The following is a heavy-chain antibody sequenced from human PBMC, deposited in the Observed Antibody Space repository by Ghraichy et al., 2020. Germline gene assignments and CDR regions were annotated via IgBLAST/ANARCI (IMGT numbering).Heavy chain of an antibody. CDR3: AIVYKTDLDY. CDR1: GFTIRSYS. CDR2: ISYRGGET. J-gene: IGHJ4*02. Sequence: GGSLRLSCAGSGFTIRSYSMSWVRQAPGKGLEWVSAISYRGGETFYADSVKNRFTISRDTSKNTLSLQMDSLRAEDTAVYFCAIVYKTDLDYWGQGTLVTVSS. V-gene: IGHV3-23*01. D-gene: IGHD1-1*01.